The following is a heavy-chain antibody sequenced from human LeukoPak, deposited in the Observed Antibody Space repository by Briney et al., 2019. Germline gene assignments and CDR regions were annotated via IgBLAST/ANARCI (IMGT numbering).Heavy chain of an antibody. D-gene: IGHD2-2*02. CDR1: GFTFSSYS. V-gene: IGHV3-21*01. Sequence: VGSLRLSCAASGFTFSSYSMNWVRQAPGKGLEWVSSISSSSSYIYYADSVKGRFTISRDNAKNSLYLQMNSLRAEDTAVYYCARDWDSYGVPAAIGPGDSWGQGTLVTVSS. CDR3: ARDWDSYGVPAAIGPGDS. CDR2: ISSSSSYI. J-gene: IGHJ4*02.